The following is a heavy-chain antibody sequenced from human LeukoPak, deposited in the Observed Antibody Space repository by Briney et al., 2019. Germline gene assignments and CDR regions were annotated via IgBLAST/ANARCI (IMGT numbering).Heavy chain of an antibody. D-gene: IGHD5-18*01. CDR3: ARHVDTATDYFDY. Sequence: ETLSLTCTVSGGSISSSSYYWGWIRQPPGKGLEWIGSIYHSGSSYYNPSLKSRVTISVHTSKNQFSLKLSSVTAADTAVYYCARHVDTATDYFDYWGQGTLVTVSS. V-gene: IGHV4-39*01. CDR2: IYHSGSS. J-gene: IGHJ4*02. CDR1: GGSISSSSYY.